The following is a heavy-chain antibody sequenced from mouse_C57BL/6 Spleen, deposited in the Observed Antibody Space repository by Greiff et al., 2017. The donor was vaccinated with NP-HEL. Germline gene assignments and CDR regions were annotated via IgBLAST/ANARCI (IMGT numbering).Heavy chain of an antibody. J-gene: IGHJ2*01. CDR1: GYTFTSYW. D-gene: IGHD2-1*01. CDR2: IYPGNSVT. V-gene: IGHV1-5*01. Sequence: EVQLQQSGTVLARPGASVKMSCKTSGYTFTSYWMHWVKQGPGPGLEWIGAIYPGNSVTSYNKKFKGKAKLTAVTSASTAYMELSSLTNEDSAVYYCTRGYYGKGYFDYWGQGTTLTVSS. CDR3: TRGYYGKGYFDY.